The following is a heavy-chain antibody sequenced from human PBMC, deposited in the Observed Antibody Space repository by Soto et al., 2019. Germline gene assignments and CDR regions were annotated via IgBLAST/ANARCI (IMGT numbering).Heavy chain of an antibody. CDR2: ISGSGGST. J-gene: IGHJ3*02. CDR1: GFTFSSYA. D-gene: IGHD1-26*01. CDR3: SGLRRWVGATSDRAFDI. Sequence: EAQLLESGGDLVQPGGSLRLSCAASGFTFSSYAMSWVRQAPGKGLEWVSAISGSGGSTYYADSVKGRFTICRDTSKNTVFLQMNSLRADDTAVYYCSGLRRWVGATSDRAFDIWGQGTMVTVSS. V-gene: IGHV3-23*01.